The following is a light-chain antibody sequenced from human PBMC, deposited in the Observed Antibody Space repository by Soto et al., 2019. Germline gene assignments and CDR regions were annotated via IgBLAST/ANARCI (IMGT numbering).Light chain of an antibody. CDR2: DVT. Sequence: QSALTQPASVSGSPGQSITVSCTGTSRDVGGYNYVSWYQQHPGKAPRLMIYDVTNRPSGVSNRFSGSKSGNTASLTISGLQAEDEADYDCSSYRRCSTYVRGTETKAT. CDR3: SSYRRCSTYV. J-gene: IGLJ1*01. CDR1: SRDVGGYNY. V-gene: IGLV2-14*01.